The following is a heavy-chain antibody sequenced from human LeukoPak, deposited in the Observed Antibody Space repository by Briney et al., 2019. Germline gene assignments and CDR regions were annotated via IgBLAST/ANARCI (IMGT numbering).Heavy chain of an antibody. CDR2: IKSKTNDGTT. CDR3: TTFGTKP. CDR1: GFTFSNAW. V-gene: IGHV3-15*01. Sequence: GGSLRLSCVASGFTFSNAWMSWVRQAPGKGLEWVGRIKSKTNDGTTDYAAPVKGRFTISRDDSKNTLYLQMNSLKIEDTAVYYCTTFGTKPWGQGTLVTVSS. D-gene: IGHD1-14*01. J-gene: IGHJ4*02.